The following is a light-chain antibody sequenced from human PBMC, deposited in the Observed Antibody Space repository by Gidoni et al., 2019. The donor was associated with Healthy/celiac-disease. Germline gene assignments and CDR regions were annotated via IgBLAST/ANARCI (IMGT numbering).Light chain of an antibody. CDR1: QRVSSY. J-gene: IGKJ5*01. Sequence: MVLTQYPHTLSLAPGERATLSCRASQRVSSYSAWYQQKPGQASRLLIYDASSRATGIPARFSGSGSGTDFTLTISSQEPEDVAVYYCQQRSNWPTFGQGTRLEIK. V-gene: IGKV3-11*01. CDR2: DAS. CDR3: QQRSNWPT.